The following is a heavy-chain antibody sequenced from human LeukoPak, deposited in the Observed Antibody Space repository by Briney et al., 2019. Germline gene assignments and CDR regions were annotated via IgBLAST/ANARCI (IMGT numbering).Heavy chain of an antibody. CDR3: ARGPSCSSASCYGQYYYYYGLDV. CDR1: GGSFSGYY. J-gene: IGHJ6*02. Sequence: SETLSLTCAVYGGSFSGYYWSWIRQPPGKGLEWIGEINHSGSTNYNPSLKSRVPISADTSKHQFSLKLSSVTAADTAVYYCARGPSCSSASCYGQYYYYYGLDVWGRGTTVTVSS. CDR2: INHSGST. D-gene: IGHD2-2*01. V-gene: IGHV4-34*01.